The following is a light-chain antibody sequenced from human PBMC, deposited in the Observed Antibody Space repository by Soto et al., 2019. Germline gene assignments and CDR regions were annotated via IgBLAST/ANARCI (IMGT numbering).Light chain of an antibody. J-gene: IGLJ1*01. V-gene: IGLV2-14*01. CDR2: EVS. CDR1: SSDIGYYNY. Sequence: QSALTQPASVSGSPGQSITISRTGTSSDIGYYNYVSWYQQYPGKAPKLIIYEVSNRPSGVYNRFSGSKSANTASLTISGLQAEDEADYHCSSYKTGSTVVFGTGTKVTV. CDR3: SSYKTGSTVV.